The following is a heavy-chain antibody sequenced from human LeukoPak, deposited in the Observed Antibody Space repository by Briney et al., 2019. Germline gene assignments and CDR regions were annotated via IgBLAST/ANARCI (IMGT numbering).Heavy chain of an antibody. Sequence: GGSLRLSCAASGFTFSSYNMDWVRQAPGKGLEWVSSISSRSSYYADSVKGRFTISRDNAKNSLYLQMNSLRAEDTAVYYCARDHHRRLYDSQARNTFDIWGQGTMVTVSS. CDR2: ISSRSS. D-gene: IGHD3-22*01. CDR1: GFTFSSYN. CDR3: ARDHHRRLYDSQARNTFDI. V-gene: IGHV3-21*06. J-gene: IGHJ3*02.